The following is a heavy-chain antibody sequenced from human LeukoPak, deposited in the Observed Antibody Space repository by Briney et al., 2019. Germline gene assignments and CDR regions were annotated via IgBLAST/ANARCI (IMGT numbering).Heavy chain of an antibody. J-gene: IGHJ4*02. Sequence: SETLSLTCTVSGGSISSYYWSWIRQPPGKGLEWIGYIYYSGSTNYNPSLKSRVTISVDTSKNQFSLKLSSVTAADTAVYYCARAYGDYAPGFDYWGQGTLVTVSS. CDR3: ARAYGDYAPGFDY. CDR1: GGSISSYY. D-gene: IGHD4-17*01. V-gene: IGHV4-59*01. CDR2: IYYSGST.